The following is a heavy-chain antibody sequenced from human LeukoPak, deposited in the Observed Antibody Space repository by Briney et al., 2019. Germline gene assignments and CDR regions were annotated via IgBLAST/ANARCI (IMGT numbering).Heavy chain of an antibody. CDR1: GGSFSGYY. D-gene: IGHD2-15*01. CDR3: VRGPPRYCSGGSCQGHAFDI. J-gene: IGHJ3*02. V-gene: IGHV4-34*01. CDR2: INHSGST. Sequence: PSETLSLTCAVYGGSFSGYYWSWIRQPPGKGLEWIGEINHSGSTNYNPSLKSRVTISVDTSKNQFSLKLSSVTAADTAVYYCVRGPPRYCSGGSCQGHAFDIWGQGTMVTVSS.